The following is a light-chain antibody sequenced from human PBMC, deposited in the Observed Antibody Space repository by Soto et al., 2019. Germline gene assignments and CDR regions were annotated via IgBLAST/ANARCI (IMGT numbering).Light chain of an antibody. CDR1: SSDVGGYNY. V-gene: IGLV2-14*01. Sequence: QSVLTQPASVSGSPGQSITISCTGTSSDVGGYNYVSWYQQHPGKAPKLMIYEVSNRPSGVSNRFSGSKSGNTASLTISGPRAADEADYFCNSYGRTSTRYVFGTGTKLTVL. CDR2: EVS. J-gene: IGLJ1*01. CDR3: NSYGRTSTRYV.